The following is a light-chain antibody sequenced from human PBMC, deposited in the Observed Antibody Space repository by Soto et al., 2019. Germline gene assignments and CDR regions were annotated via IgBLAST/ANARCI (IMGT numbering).Light chain of an antibody. CDR2: DVS. J-gene: IGLJ1*01. Sequence: QSVLTQPASVSGSPGQSITISCTGTSSDVGGYNFVSWYQHHPGKAPKLIIYDVSNRPSGVSNRFSGSKSGNTASLTISGLQAEDEADYYCSSYTPSSTPFAFGTGTKVTVL. V-gene: IGLV2-14*03. CDR3: SSYTPSSTPFA. CDR1: SSDVGGYNF.